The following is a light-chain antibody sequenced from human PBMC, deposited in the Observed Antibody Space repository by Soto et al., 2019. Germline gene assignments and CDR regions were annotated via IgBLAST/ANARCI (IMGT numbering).Light chain of an antibody. CDR1: SSDVGSYNR. CDR2: EVS. Sequence: QSVLTQPPSVSGSPGQSVTISCTGTSSDVGSYNRVSWYQQPPGTAPKLMIYEVSNRPSGVPDRFSGSKSGNTASLTISGLQAEDEADYYRSSYTSSSVVFGVGTKL. J-gene: IGLJ2*01. V-gene: IGLV2-18*02. CDR3: SSYTSSSVV.